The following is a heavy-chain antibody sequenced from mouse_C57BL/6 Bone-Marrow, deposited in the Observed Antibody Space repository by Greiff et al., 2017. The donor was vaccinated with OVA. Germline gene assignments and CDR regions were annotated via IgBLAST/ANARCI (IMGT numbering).Heavy chain of an antibody. V-gene: IGHV1-53*01. J-gene: IGHJ3*01. Sequence: QVQLQQPGTELVKPGASVKLSCKASGYTFTSYWMHWVKQRPGQGLEWIGNINPSNGGTNYNEKFQSKATLTVDKSSSTAYMQLSSLTSEDSAVYYCARSGYDYPWFAYWGQGTLVTVSA. D-gene: IGHD2-4*01. CDR2: INPSNGGT. CDR3: ARSGYDYPWFAY. CDR1: GYTFTSYW.